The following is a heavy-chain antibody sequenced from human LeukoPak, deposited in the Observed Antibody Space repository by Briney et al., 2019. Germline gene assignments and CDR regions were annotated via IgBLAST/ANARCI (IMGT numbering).Heavy chain of an antibody. V-gene: IGHV3-23*01. CDR3: AKADSSGYIFDY. CDR2: ISGSGGST. J-gene: IGHJ4*02. D-gene: IGHD3-22*01. CDR1: GFTFSSYA. Sequence: GGSLRLSCAASGFTFSSYAMSWVRQAPGKGLEWVSAISGSGGSTYYADSVKGRFTISRDNSKNTLYLQMNSPRAEGTAVYYCAKADSSGYIFDYWGQGTLVTVSS.